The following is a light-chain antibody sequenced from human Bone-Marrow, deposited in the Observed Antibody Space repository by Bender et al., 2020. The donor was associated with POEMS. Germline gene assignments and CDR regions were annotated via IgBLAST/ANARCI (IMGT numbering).Light chain of an antibody. Sequence: QSALTQPASVSGSPGQSITISCAGTSTDVGGYTYVSWYQQHPGKAPKLIIYDVSNPPSGVSTRFSASQSGNTASLTISGLQADDEADYYCSSYTTTTTLFGTGTKVTVL. J-gene: IGLJ1*01. CDR1: STDVGGYTY. CDR2: DVS. V-gene: IGLV2-14*03. CDR3: SSYTTTTTL.